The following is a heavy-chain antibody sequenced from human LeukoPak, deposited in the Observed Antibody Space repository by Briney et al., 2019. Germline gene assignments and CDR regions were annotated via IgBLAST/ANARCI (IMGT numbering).Heavy chain of an antibody. Sequence: GGSLRLSCAASGFTFSSYAMSWVRQASGKGLELVSHVSGSDGSTYYADSVKGRFTISRDNSKNALYLQMNSLRGDDTAVYYCAKRTDVLTGYYNAWGLGTLVTVSS. CDR1: GFTFSSYA. CDR3: AKRTDVLTGYYNA. V-gene: IGHV3-23*01. J-gene: IGHJ5*02. D-gene: IGHD3-9*01. CDR2: VSGSDGST.